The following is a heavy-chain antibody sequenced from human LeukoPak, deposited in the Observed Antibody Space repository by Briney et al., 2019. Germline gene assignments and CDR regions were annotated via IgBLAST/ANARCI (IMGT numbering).Heavy chain of an antibody. V-gene: IGHV3-43*01. CDR2: ISWDGGST. J-gene: IGHJ4*02. CDR3: AKEKDTGRRGYYFDY. CDR1: GFTFDDYT. D-gene: IGHD3-10*01. Sequence: PGGSLRLSCAASGFTFDDYTMHWVRQAPGRGLEWVSLISWDGGSTYYADSVKGRFTVSRDNSKDSLYLQMNSLRNEDTALYYCAKEKDTGRRGYYFDYWGQGTLVTVSS.